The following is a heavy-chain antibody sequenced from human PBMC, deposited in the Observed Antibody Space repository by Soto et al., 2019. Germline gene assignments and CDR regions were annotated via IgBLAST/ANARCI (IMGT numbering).Heavy chain of an antibody. J-gene: IGHJ4*02. Sequence: SETLSLTCTVSGGYMSNYYWGWVRQPPGKGLEWIGYMIYSGNANYNPSLRGRVTISVDVSKSQFSLKMTSVTTADTAVYYCARYYDFWTGLDYWGQRTPVTVSS. CDR2: MIYSGNA. V-gene: IGHV4-59*01. CDR3: ARYYDFWTGLDY. D-gene: IGHD3-3*01. CDR1: GGYMSNYY.